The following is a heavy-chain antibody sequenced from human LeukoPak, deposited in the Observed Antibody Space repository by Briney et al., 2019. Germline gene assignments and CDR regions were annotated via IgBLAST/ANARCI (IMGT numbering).Heavy chain of an antibody. D-gene: IGHD6-19*01. Sequence: SETLSLTCTVSGGXINSYYWSWIRQPPGKGQEWIGYIYYSGSTNYNPSLKSRVTISVDTTKKQFSLKLSSVTAADTPVYYCARASGWYIPFEYWGQGTLVTVSS. CDR3: ARASGWYIPFEY. J-gene: IGHJ4*02. CDR2: IYYSGST. CDR1: GGXINSYY. V-gene: IGHV4-59*01.